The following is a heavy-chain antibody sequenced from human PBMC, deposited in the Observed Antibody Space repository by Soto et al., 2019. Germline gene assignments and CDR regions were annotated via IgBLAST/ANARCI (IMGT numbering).Heavy chain of an antibody. J-gene: IGHJ4*02. CDR2: IYYSGST. Sequence: SETLSLTCTVSGGSIISYYWSWIRQPPGKGLEWIGYIYYSGSTNYSPSLKSRVTISADTSKNQFSLRLISVTAADTAIYFCAREGNLGRWLQPLDFWGQGTLVTVSS. V-gene: IGHV4-59*01. CDR3: AREGNLGRWLQPLDF. D-gene: IGHD5-12*01. CDR1: GGSIISYY.